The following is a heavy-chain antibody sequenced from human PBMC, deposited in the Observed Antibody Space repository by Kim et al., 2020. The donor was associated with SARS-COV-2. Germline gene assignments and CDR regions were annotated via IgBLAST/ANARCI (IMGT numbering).Heavy chain of an antibody. CDR2: ITGSGAYT. CDR1: GFTFSSYA. V-gene: IGHV3-23*01. D-gene: IGHD6-13*01. Sequence: GGSLRLSCAGSGFTFSSYAVNWVRQAPGRGLEWVSAITGSGAYTYYADSVKGRFTISRDNSKNTLYLQMNSLRAEDTAVYYCAKGTGSWYSAEYFQDWGQGTLVTVSS. CDR3: AKGTGSWYSAEYFQD. J-gene: IGHJ1*01.